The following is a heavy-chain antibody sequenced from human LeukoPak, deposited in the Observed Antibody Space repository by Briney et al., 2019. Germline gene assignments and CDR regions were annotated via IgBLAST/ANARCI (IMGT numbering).Heavy chain of an antibody. J-gene: IGHJ3*02. Sequence: SETLSPTCAVYGGSFSGYYWSWIRQPPGKGLEWIGEINHSGSTNYNPSLKSRVTISVDTSKNQFSLKLNSVTAADTAVYYCARIDHYYYGSGSYYKTSKDAFDIWGQGTMVTVSS. CDR1: GGSFSGYY. CDR2: INHSGST. CDR3: ARIDHYYYGSGSYYKTSKDAFDI. V-gene: IGHV4-34*01. D-gene: IGHD3-10*01.